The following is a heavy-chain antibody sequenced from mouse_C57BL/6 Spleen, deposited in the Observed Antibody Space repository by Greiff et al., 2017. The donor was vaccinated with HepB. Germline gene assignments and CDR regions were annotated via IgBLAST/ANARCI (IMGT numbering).Heavy chain of an antibody. J-gene: IGHJ1*03. D-gene: IGHD1-1*01. V-gene: IGHV5-17*01. CDR1: GFTFSDYG. Sequence: EVHLVESGGGLVKPGGSLKLSCAASGFTFSDYGMHWVRQAPEKGLEWVAYISSGSSTIYYADTVKGRFTISSDNAKNTLFLQMTSLRSEDTAMYYCARPYYYGSSWYFDVWGTGTTVTVSS. CDR3: ARPYYYGSSWYFDV. CDR2: ISSGSSTI.